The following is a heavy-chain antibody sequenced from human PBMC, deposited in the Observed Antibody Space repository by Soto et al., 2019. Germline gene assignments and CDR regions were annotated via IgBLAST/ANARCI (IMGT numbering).Heavy chain of an antibody. CDR2: MNPNSGNT. CDR3: ARVRYCSSTSCLEGDNWFDP. J-gene: IGHJ5*02. V-gene: IGHV1-8*01. CDR1: GYTFTSYD. D-gene: IGHD2-2*01. Sequence: ASVKVSCKASGYTFTSYDINWVRQATGQGLEWMGWMNPNSGNTGYAQKFQGRVTMTRNTSISTAYMELSSLRSEDTAVYYCARVRYCSSTSCLEGDNWFDPWGQGTLVTVSS.